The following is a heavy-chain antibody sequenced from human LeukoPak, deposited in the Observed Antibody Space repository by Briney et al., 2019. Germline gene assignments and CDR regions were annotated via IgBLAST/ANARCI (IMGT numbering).Heavy chain of an antibody. Sequence: GGSLRLSCAASGFVFSSHWMSWVRQAPGKGLEWVANIKQDGSEKYYVDSVKGRFTISRDNAKNSLYLHINTLTAEDTAVYYCARVGEMATSPFDYWGQGTLVTVSS. J-gene: IGHJ4*02. D-gene: IGHD5-24*01. CDR3: ARVGEMATSPFDY. CDR1: GFVFSSHW. V-gene: IGHV3-7*01. CDR2: IKQDGSEK.